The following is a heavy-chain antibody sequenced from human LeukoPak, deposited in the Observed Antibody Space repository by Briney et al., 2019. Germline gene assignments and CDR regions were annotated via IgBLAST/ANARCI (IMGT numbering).Heavy chain of an antibody. CDR2: IRYAGTGQ. CDR1: GYTFSDYG. J-gene: IGHJ4*01. Sequence: GGSLRLSCAASGYTFSDYGMRWVRQAPGKGLEWAAYIRYAGTGQYYADSVKGRFTISRDNSRSTLYLQMNSLRGEDTAIHYCTKDLSTSHCTTAMCYYFDYWGLGTLVTVSS. V-gene: IGHV3-30*02. D-gene: IGHD2/OR15-2a*01. CDR3: TKDLSTSHCTTAMCYYFDY.